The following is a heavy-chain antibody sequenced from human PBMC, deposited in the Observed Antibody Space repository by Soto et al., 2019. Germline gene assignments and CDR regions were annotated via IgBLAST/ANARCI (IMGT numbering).Heavy chain of an antibody. J-gene: IGHJ4*02. V-gene: IGHV3-23*01. CDR1: GFTFSSYA. CDR2: IINTGGST. CDR3: AKGGLGYYYIFDN. Sequence: EVQLLESGGGLVQPGGSLRLSCAASGFTFSSYAMSWVRQAPGKGLEWVSGIINTGGSTYYADSVKGRFTISRDNSKNTLYLQMNSLRAEDTAVYYGAKGGLGYYYIFDNWGQGTLVTVSS. D-gene: IGHD3-22*01.